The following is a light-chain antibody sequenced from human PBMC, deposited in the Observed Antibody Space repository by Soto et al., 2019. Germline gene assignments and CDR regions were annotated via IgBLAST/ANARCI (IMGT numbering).Light chain of an antibody. CDR2: GNT. CDR1: NSNIGAGYP. Sequence: QPVLTQPPSVTGAPGQRVTISCTGNNSNIGAGYPVHWYLHFPGTAPKLLIYGNTNRPSGVPDRFSASKSGTSASLAISGLQAEDEADYYCQSYESSLSGWIFGGGTKLTVL. V-gene: IGLV1-40*01. J-gene: IGLJ2*01. CDR3: QSYESSLSGWI.